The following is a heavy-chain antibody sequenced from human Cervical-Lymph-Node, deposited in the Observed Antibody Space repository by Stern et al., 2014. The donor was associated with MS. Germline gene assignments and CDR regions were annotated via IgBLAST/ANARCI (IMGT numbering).Heavy chain of an antibody. Sequence: VQLVESGPGLVKPSQTLSLTCTVSGGSITSGGYYWRWIRQHPGKGLEWVGDIYHSGTTYYNPSLKSRLTMSVDTSENQFSLNLSSVTAADTAVYYCARVVAALYYFDYWGQGALVTVSS. V-gene: IGHV4-31*03. J-gene: IGHJ4*02. CDR2: IYHSGTT. D-gene: IGHD6-13*01. CDR3: ARVVAALYYFDY. CDR1: GGSITSGGYY.